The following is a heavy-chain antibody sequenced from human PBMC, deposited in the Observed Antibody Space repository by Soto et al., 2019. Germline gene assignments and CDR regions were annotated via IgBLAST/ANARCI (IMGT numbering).Heavy chain of an antibody. Sequence: SVKVSCKSSGCTFSSYAISWVRQAPGQGLEWMGGIIPIFGTANYAQKFQGRVTITADESTSTAYMELSSLRSEDTAVYYCASHCGGDCYTAYYYYYGMDVWGQGTTVTVLL. CDR1: GCTFSSYA. V-gene: IGHV1-69*13. CDR2: IIPIFGTA. J-gene: IGHJ6*02. CDR3: ASHCGGDCYTAYYYYYGMDV. D-gene: IGHD2-21*02.